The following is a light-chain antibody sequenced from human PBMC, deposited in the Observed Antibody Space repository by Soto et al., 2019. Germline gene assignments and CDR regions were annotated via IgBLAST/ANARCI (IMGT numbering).Light chain of an antibody. CDR2: GAS. V-gene: IGKV3-20*01. Sequence: EIVLTQSPGTLSLSPGERATLSCRTSQSVSSIYLAWYQQKPGQAPRLLIYGASSRATGIPDRFSGSGSGTDSTLTISRLEPEDFPVYYCQQYGSSPPITFGGGTKVEIK. CDR3: QQYGSSPPIT. J-gene: IGKJ4*01. CDR1: QSVSSIY.